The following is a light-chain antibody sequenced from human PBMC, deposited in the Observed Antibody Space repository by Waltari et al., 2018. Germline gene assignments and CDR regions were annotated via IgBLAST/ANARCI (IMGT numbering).Light chain of an antibody. CDR2: DTS. V-gene: IGKV3-11*01. Sequence: EIVLTQSPATLSLSPGERATLSCRSSQSGRVYLAWYQPKPGQAPRLLIYDTSNRASGTPDRFSGSGSGTDFSLSISSLEPEDFAVYYCQQRHNWPLTFGGGTKVEIK. J-gene: IGKJ4*01. CDR1: QSGRVY. CDR3: QQRHNWPLT.